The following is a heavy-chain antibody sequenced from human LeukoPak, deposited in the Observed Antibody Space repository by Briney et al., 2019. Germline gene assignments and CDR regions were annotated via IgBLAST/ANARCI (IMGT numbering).Heavy chain of an antibody. V-gene: IGHV3-7*03. CDR1: GFTFSSHW. CDR3: ARDNFDWRPLDC. D-gene: IGHD3-9*01. J-gene: IGHJ4*02. CDR2: IKHDGSEK. Sequence: GGSLRLSCAGSGFTFSSHWMTWVRQTPGKGLEWVASIKHDGSEKNYVDSVKGRFTISRDNAKNSLYVEMNNLRGEDTAVYYCARDNFDWRPLDCWGQGTLVTVSS.